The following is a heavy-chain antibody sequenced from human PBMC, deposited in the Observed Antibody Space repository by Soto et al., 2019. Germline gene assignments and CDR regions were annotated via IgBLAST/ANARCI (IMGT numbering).Heavy chain of an antibody. CDR3: ASTGGFIVATMEQNYYGMDV. D-gene: IGHD5-12*01. CDR1: GYSFTSYW. Sequence: GESLKISCKGSGYSFTSYWISWVRQMPGKGLEWMGRIDPSDSYTNYSPSFQGHVTISADKSISTAYLQWSSLKASDTAMYYCASTGGFIVATMEQNYYGMDVWGQGTTVTVSS. CDR2: IDPSDSYT. V-gene: IGHV5-10-1*01. J-gene: IGHJ6*02.